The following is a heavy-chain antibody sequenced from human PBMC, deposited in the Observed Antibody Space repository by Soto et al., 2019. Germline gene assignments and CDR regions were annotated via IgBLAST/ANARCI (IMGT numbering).Heavy chain of an antibody. CDR2: IKYDGREK. CDR1: GFTFSDYW. V-gene: IGHV3-7*05. CDR3: ARACVAPGLYFDH. Sequence: EVQLVESGGGLVHPGGSLGLSCAASGFTFSDYWMNWVRQTPGKRLEWVASIKYDGREKNYVDSVKGRFTISRDNAKNSVYLQMASLRAEDTAVYYCARACVAPGLYFDHWGQGTPVTVYS. J-gene: IGHJ4*02. D-gene: IGHD2-15*01.